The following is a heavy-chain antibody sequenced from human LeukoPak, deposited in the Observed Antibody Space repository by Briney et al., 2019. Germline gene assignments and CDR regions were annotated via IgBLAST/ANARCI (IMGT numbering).Heavy chain of an antibody. D-gene: IGHD1-1*01. Sequence: GGSLRLSRAASGFTFSSYEMNWVRQAPGKGLEWVSYISSSGSTIYYADSVKGRFTISRDNAKNSLYLQMNSLRAEDTAVYYCARIVQLERGFDYWGQGTLVTVSS. CDR1: GFTFSSYE. CDR3: ARIVQLERGFDY. J-gene: IGHJ4*02. CDR2: ISSSGSTI. V-gene: IGHV3-48*03.